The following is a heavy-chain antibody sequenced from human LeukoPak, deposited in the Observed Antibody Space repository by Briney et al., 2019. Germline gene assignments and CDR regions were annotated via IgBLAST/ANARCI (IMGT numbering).Heavy chain of an antibody. CDR1: GGSISSSSYY. J-gene: IGHJ4*02. V-gene: IGHV4-39*01. CDR2: IYYSGST. CDR3: ASVYDSSGYVDY. Sequence: SETLSLTCTVSGGSISSSSYYWGWIRQPPGKGLEWIGSIYYSGSTYYNPSLKSRVTISVDTSKNQFSLKLSSVTAADTAVYYCASVYDSSGYVDYWGQGTLVTVSS. D-gene: IGHD3-22*01.